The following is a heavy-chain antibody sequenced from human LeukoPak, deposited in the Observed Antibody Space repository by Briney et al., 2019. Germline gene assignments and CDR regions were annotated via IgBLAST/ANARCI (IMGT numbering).Heavy chain of an antibody. CDR3: ARDLYYYGSGSYYDVFDV. J-gene: IGHJ3*01. V-gene: IGHV1-18*01. D-gene: IGHD3-10*01. CDR2: ISAYKGNT. Sequence: ASVRVSCKASGYTFSTYRISWVCPAPGQGLEWMGWISAYKGNTYYEQKLQGRVTMTTDTSTSTAYMELRSMRSDDTAIYYCARDLYYYGSGSYYDVFDVWGQGTMVTVSS. CDR1: GYTFSTYR.